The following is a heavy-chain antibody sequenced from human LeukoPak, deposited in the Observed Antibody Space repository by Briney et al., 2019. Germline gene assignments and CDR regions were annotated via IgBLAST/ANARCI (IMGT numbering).Heavy chain of an antibody. Sequence: SEPLSLTCAVSGGSISSSNWWSWVRQPPGKGLAWIGEIYHSGSTNYNPSLKSRVTISVDKSKNQFSLKLSSVTAADTAVYYCASVGATRGFDYWGQGTLVTVSS. V-gene: IGHV4-4*02. D-gene: IGHD1-26*01. J-gene: IGHJ4*02. CDR1: GGSISSSNW. CDR2: IYHSGST. CDR3: ASVGATRGFDY.